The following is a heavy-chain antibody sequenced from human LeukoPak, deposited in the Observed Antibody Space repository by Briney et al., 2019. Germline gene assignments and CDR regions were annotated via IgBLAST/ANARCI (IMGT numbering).Heavy chain of an antibody. J-gene: IGHJ3*02. V-gene: IGHV4-38-2*02. CDR1: GYSISSGYY. CDR3: ARASPRDFWSGYYAFDI. D-gene: IGHD3-3*01. CDR2: IYHSGST. Sequence: PSETLSLTCTVSGYSISSGYYWGWIRQPPGKGLEWIGSIYHSGSTYYNPSLKSRVTISVDTSKNQFSLKLSSVTAADTAVYYCARASPRDFWSGYYAFDIWGQGTMVTVSS.